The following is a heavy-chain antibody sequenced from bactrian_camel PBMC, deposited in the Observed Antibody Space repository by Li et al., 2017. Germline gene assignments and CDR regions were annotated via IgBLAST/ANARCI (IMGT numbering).Heavy chain of an antibody. D-gene: IGHD4*01. V-gene: IGHV3S40*01. CDR2: INNSGSNT. Sequence: VQLVESGGALVQPGGSLRLSCAAAGITFSSYDMSWVRQAPGKGLEWASRINNSGSNTYYADSVSGRFTISRDNAKNTVYLQMNSLIPEDTAVYYCVKDLPSSDSWYLDVWGQGTQVTVS. CDR3: VKDLPSSDSWYLDV. J-gene: IGHJ2*01. CDR1: GITFSSYD.